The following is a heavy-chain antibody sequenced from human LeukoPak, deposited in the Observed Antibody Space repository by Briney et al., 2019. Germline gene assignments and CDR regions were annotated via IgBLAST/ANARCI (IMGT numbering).Heavy chain of an antibody. V-gene: IGHV4-34*01. CDR2: INHSGST. D-gene: IGHD4-17*01. CDR1: GGSFSGYY. Sequence: PSETLSLTCAVYGGSFSGYYWSWIRQPPGKGLEWIGEINHSGSTNYNPSLKSRVTISVDTSKNQFSLKLSSVTAADTAVYYCAGHDYGDYEGSRFDYWGQGTLVTVSS. J-gene: IGHJ4*02. CDR3: AGHDYGDYEGSRFDY.